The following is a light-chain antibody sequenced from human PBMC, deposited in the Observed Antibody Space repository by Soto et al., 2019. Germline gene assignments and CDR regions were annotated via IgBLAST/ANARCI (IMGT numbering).Light chain of an antibody. CDR2: DAS. V-gene: IGKV3-11*01. CDR3: QQRSNWRVT. CDR1: QSVSSY. Sequence: EIVLTQSPATLSLSPGEGATLSCRASQSVSSYLAWYQQKPGQAPRLLIYDASNRATGIPARFSGSGSGTDFTLTISSLEPEDFAVYYCQQRSNWRVTFGGGTKVDIK. J-gene: IGKJ4*01.